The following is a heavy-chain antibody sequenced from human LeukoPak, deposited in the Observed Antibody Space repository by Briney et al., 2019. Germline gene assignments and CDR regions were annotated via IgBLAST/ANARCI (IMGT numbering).Heavy chain of an antibody. CDR1: GGSISSSNW. Sequence: SETLSLTCAVSGGSISSSNWWSWVRQPPGKGLEWIGEIFHSGSTNYNPSLKSRVTISVDTSKNQFSLKLSSVTAADTAVYYCARDYLATYYYDSSGLHTDAFDIWGQGTVVTVSS. CDR2: IFHSGST. J-gene: IGHJ3*02. D-gene: IGHD3-22*01. V-gene: IGHV4-4*02. CDR3: ARDYLATYYYDSSGLHTDAFDI.